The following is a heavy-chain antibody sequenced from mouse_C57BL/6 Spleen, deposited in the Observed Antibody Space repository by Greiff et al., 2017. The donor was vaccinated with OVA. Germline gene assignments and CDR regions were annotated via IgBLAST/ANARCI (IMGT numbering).Heavy chain of an antibody. CDR2: ISNLAYSI. CDR3: ARSYGYDVGLYAMDY. V-gene: IGHV5-15*01. Sequence: EVKLVESGGGLVQPGGSLKLSCAASGFTFSDYGMAWVRQAPRKGPEWVAFISNLAYSIYYADTVTGRFTISRENAKNTLYLDMSSLRSEDTAMYYCARSYGYDVGLYAMDYWGQGTSVTVSS. J-gene: IGHJ4*01. D-gene: IGHD2-2*01. CDR1: GFTFSDYG.